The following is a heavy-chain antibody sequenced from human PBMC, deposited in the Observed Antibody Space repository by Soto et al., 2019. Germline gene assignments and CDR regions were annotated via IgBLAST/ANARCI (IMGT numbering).Heavy chain of an antibody. Sequence: EAQLLESGGGLVQPGGSLRISCATSGFRFSDYGINWVRQAPGKGLEWVSGITKTGRSTFLADSVRGRFTISRDNLNNIVYLQMNSLRAEDTALYYCTKDADVYDLAFESWGQGTMVTVSS. J-gene: IGHJ3*02. CDR2: ITKTGRST. CDR3: TKDADVYDLAFES. CDR1: GFRFSDYG. D-gene: IGHD3-3*01. V-gene: IGHV3-23*01.